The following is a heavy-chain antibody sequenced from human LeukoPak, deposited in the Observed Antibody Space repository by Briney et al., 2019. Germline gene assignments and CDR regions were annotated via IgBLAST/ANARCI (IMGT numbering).Heavy chain of an antibody. Sequence: SVKVSCKASGGTFSSYAISWVRQAPGQGLEWMGGIIPIFGTANYAQKFQGRVTMTRNTSISTAYMELSSLRSEDTAVYYCARAKTTGRTQKPRYNWFDPWGQGTLVTVSS. V-gene: IGHV1-69*05. D-gene: IGHD1-1*01. J-gene: IGHJ5*02. CDR1: GGTFSSYA. CDR2: IIPIFGTA. CDR3: ARAKTTGRTQKPRYNWFDP.